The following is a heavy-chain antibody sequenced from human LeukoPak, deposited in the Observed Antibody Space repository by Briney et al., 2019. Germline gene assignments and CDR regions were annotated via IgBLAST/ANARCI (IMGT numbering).Heavy chain of an antibody. CDR2: IYYSGST. V-gene: IGHV4-30-4*07. CDR3: AREGFLFYYYMDV. CDR1: GGSISSGGYS. Sequence: ASETLSLTCAVSGGSISSGGYSWSWIRQPPGKGLEWIGYIYYSGSTYYNPSLKSRVTISVDTSKNQFSLKLSSVTAADTAVYYCAREGFLFYYYMDVWGKGTTVTISS. J-gene: IGHJ6*03. D-gene: IGHD3-10*01.